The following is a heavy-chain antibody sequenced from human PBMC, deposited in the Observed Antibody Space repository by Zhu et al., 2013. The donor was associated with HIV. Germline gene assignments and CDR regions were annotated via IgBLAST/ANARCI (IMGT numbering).Heavy chain of an antibody. D-gene: IGHD6-19*01. CDR3: ATVGAGVEQWLVRKGWGTRPGYHY. J-gene: IGHJ4*02. Sequence: QVQLVQSGAEVKKPGASVKVSCKVSGYTLTELSMHWVRQAPGKGLEWMGGFDPEDGETIYAQKFQGRVTMTEDTSTDTAYMELSSLRSEDTAVYYCATVGAGVEQWLVRKGWGTRPGYHYWGQGTLVTVSS. V-gene: IGHV1-24*01. CDR1: GYTLTELS. CDR2: FDPEDGET.